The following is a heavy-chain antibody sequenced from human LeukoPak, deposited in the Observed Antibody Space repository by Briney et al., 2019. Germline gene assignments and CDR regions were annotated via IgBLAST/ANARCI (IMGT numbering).Heavy chain of an antibody. CDR1: GFTLSSHS. CDR3: ASPGYSSSWYEVDY. V-gene: IGHV3-48*01. CDR2: ISSSSNTI. J-gene: IGHJ4*02. D-gene: IGHD6-13*01. Sequence: PGGSLRLSCAASGFTLSSHSMNWVRQAPGKGLEWVSHISSSSNTIHYADSVKGRFTISRDNSKNTLYLQMNSLRAEDTAVYYCASPGYSSSWYEVDYWGQGTLVTVSS.